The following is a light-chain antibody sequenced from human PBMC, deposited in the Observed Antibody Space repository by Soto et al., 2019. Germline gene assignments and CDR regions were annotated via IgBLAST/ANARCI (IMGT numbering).Light chain of an antibody. Sequence: DSRMIQSPSSVSASVGDRVTITCRASQSISSYLNWYQQKPGKAPKLLIYAASSLQSGVPSRFSGSGSGTDFTLTISSLQPEDFATYYCQQSYSTPPTFGGGTKVEIK. CDR1: QSISSY. J-gene: IGKJ4*01. V-gene: IGKV1-39*01. CDR3: QQSYSTPPT. CDR2: AAS.